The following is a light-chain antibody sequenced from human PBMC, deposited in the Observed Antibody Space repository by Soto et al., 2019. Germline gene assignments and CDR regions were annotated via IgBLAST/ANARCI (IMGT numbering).Light chain of an antibody. J-gene: IGLJ1*01. Sequence: QSALTQPAPVSGSPGQSITISCTGTSSDVGGYNYVSWYQQHPGKVPKLMIYDVSNRPSGVSYRFSGSKSGNTASLTISGLQADDEADYYCSSYTSSSTRVFGTGTKVTVL. CDR1: SSDVGGYNY. V-gene: IGLV2-14*03. CDR3: SSYTSSSTRV. CDR2: DVS.